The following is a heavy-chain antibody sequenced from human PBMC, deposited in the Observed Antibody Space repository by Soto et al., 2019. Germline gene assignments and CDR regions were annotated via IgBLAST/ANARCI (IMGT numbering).Heavy chain of an antibody. D-gene: IGHD3-10*01. CDR3: AKRGYGSGSYYFDY. Sequence: QLLESGGGLVQPGGSLGLSCAASAFTLSSYAMNWVRQAPGKGLEWVSTISAGGTSTYYADSVKGRFTISRDNSKNTLYLQVNSLRVEDTAVYYCAKRGYGSGSYYFDYWGQGTLVTVSS. V-gene: IGHV3-23*01. J-gene: IGHJ4*02. CDR1: AFTLSSYA. CDR2: ISAGGTST.